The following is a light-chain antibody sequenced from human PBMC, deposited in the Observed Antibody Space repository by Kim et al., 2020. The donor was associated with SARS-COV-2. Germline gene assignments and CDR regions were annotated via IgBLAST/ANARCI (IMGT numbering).Light chain of an antibody. CDR3: QQYGSSPCT. Sequence: SWPGENASLPCRASQSVISSYVARYKQKPGQAPRLLSNGEGSRATGNPDRYSGSGSGTDFNHTIRRLRPGDFAVYYCQQYGSSPCTFGQGNKLEI. CDR2: GEG. J-gene: IGKJ2*02. CDR1: QSVISSY. V-gene: IGKV3-20*01.